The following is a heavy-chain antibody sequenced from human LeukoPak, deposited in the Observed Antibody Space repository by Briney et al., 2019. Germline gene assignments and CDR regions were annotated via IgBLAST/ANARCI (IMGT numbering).Heavy chain of an antibody. CDR3: ASSLSQQLVYFFDY. Sequence: GGSLRLSCAASGFTFSSYAMHWVRQAPGEGLEWGAVISYDGSNKYYADSGKGRFTISRDNSKNTLYLQMNSLRAEDTAVYYCASSLSQQLVYFFDYWGQGTLVTVSS. D-gene: IGHD6-13*01. J-gene: IGHJ4*02. CDR1: GFTFSSYA. V-gene: IGHV3-30-3*01. CDR2: ISYDGSNK.